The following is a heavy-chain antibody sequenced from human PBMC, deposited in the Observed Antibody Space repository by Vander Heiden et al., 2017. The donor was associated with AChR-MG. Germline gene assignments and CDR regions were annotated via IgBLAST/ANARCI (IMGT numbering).Heavy chain of an antibody. CDR3: ARVRIQLSYSFDC. J-gene: IGHJ4*02. CDR2: IKQDGSEK. V-gene: IGHV3-7*01. Sequence: EVQLVESGGGLVQPGGSLRLSCAASGLPFSNYWMSWVRQAPGKGLEWVANIKQDGSEKYYVDSVKGRFTISRDNAKDSLYLQMNSLRAEDTAVYYCARVRIQLSYSFDCWGQGTLVTVSS. CDR1: GLPFSNYW. D-gene: IGHD5-18*01.